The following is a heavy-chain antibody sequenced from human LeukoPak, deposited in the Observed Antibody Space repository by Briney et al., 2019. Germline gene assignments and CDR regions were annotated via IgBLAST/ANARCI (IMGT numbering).Heavy chain of an antibody. CDR3: ARTTPAPGWYLYH. D-gene: IGHD6-19*01. Sequence: SETLSLTRAVSGGSISGGGYCWGWVRQPPGKGLEWVGYIYHSGSTYYNPSLKSRATISIDTSKTQFSLKLTSVTAADTAVYYCARTTPAPGWYLYHWGQGTPVTVSS. J-gene: IGHJ5*02. CDR1: GGSISGGGYC. CDR2: IYHSGST. V-gene: IGHV4-30-2*02.